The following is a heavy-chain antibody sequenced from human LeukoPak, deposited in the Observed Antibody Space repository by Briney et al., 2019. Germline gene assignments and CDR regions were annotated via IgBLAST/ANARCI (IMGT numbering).Heavy chain of an antibody. J-gene: IGHJ4*02. Sequence: TGGSLRLSCAASGFTFSNYWMTWVRQAPGKGLEWVANIKKDESEKHYVDSVKGRFAISRDNARNSLFLQMNSLRAEDTAIYYCVRDVSDENDSASRIHLDSWGQGTLVSVSS. V-gene: IGHV3-7*01. CDR3: VRDVSDENDSASRIHLDS. CDR1: GFTFSNYW. CDR2: IKKDESEK. D-gene: IGHD2-15*01.